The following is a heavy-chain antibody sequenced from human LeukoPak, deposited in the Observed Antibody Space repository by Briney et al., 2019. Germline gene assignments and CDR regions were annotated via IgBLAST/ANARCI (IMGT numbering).Heavy chain of an antibody. V-gene: IGHV1-18*01. CDR2: ISAYNGNT. D-gene: IGHD4-11*01. J-gene: IGHJ5*02. CDR1: GYTFTGYG. CDR3: ARGKDPVAVTAPNWFDP. Sequence: ASVKVSCKASGYTFTGYGISWVRQAPGQGLEWTGWISAYNGNTNYAQKLQGRVTMTTDTSTSTAYMELRSLRSDDTAVYYCARGKDPVAVTAPNWFDPWGQGTLVTVSS.